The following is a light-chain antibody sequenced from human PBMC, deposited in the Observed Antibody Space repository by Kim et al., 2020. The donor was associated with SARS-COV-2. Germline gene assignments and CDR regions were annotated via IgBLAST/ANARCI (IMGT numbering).Light chain of an antibody. J-gene: IGLJ2*01. CDR1: NIGTKN. V-gene: IGLV3-21*04. Sequence: SYELTQPPSVSVAPGQTARITCGGNNIGTKNVHWYRQKAGQAPVLVIYYDHDRPSGIPERFSGSNSGNTATLTISRVEAEDEADYYCQVCDSNSDPVVFGGGTQLTVL. CDR2: YDH. CDR3: QVCDSNSDPVV.